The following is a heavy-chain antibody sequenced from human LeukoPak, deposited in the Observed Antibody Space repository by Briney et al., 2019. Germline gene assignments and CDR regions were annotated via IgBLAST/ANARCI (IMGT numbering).Heavy chain of an antibody. CDR3: ARGPGLSGSGAFDI. CDR1: GDSVSSNSAA. J-gene: IGHJ3*02. V-gene: IGHV6-1*01. D-gene: IGHD5-12*01. Sequence: SQTLSLTCAISGDSVSSNSAAWNWIRQSPSRGLEWLGRTYYRSKWYNDYAVSVKSRITINPDTSKNQFSLQLNSVTPEDAAVYYCARGPGLSGSGAFDIWGQGTMVTVSS. CDR2: TYYRSKWYN.